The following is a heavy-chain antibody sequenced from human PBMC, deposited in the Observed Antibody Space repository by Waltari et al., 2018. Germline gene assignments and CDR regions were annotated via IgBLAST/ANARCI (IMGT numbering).Heavy chain of an antibody. CDR3: ASIEYQLPRRGWFDP. Sequence: QVQLQQWGAGLLKPSETLSLTCAVYGGSFSGYYWSWIRQPPGKGLEWIGEINPSGRTNTNPSLKSRVTMSVDTSKNQFSLKLSSVTAADTAVYYCASIEYQLPRRGWFDPWGQGTLVTVSS. V-gene: IGHV4-34*01. J-gene: IGHJ5*02. D-gene: IGHD2-2*01. CDR2: INPSGRT. CDR1: GGSFSGYY.